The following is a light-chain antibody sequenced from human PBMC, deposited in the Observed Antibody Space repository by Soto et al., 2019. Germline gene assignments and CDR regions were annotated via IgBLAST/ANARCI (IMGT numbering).Light chain of an antibody. CDR2: EVS. CDR1: SSDVGGYNY. V-gene: IGLV2-14*01. CDR3: SSYTSGITLV. Sequence: QAVVTQPASVSGSPGQSITISCTGTSSDVGGYNYVSWYQQHPGKAPKLMIYEVSNRPSGVSNRFSGSKSGNTASLTISGLQAEDEADYYSSSYTSGITLVFGTGTKLTVL. J-gene: IGLJ1*01.